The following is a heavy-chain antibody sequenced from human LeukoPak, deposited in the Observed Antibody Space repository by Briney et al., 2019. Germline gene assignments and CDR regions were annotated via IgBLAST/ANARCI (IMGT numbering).Heavy chain of an antibody. D-gene: IGHD1-1*01. CDR3: ARGGGWGNWNDAVDY. J-gene: IGHJ4*02. CDR2: IYSGGST. CDR1: GFTFSNYA. V-gene: IGHV3-53*01. Sequence: GGSLRLSCAASGFTFSNYAMRWVRQAPGKGLEWVSIIYSGGSTFYADSVKGRFTISRDNSKNTLYLQMNSLRAEDTAVYYCARGGGWGNWNDAVDYWGQGTLVTVSS.